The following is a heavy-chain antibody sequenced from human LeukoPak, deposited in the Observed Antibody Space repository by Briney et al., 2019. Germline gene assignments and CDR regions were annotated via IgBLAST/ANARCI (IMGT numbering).Heavy chain of an antibody. CDR3: ARSGITIFGVVISETEFDY. Sequence: PGRSLRLSCAASGFTFSSYSMNWVRQAPGKGLEWVSYISSSSSTIYYADSVKGRFTISRDNAKNSLYLQMNSLRAEDTAVYYCARSGITIFGVVISETEFDYWGQGTLVTVSS. D-gene: IGHD3-3*01. V-gene: IGHV3-48*01. CDR1: GFTFSSYS. CDR2: ISSSSSTI. J-gene: IGHJ4*02.